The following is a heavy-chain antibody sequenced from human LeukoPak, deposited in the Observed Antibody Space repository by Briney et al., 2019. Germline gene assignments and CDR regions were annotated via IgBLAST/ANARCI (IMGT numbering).Heavy chain of an antibody. Sequence: PGESLSLSCAASGLPFSSYRVNWVREAPGEGLEWVSYISRRSSPIYYAHSVKGRFTICRDNDKQPLYLQLNCLRAEDTAVYYCARAGKGIELVPAAFNYWGQGTLVTVSS. CDR2: ISRRSSPI. CDR3: ARAGKGIELVPAAFNY. D-gene: IGHD2-2*01. V-gene: IGHV3-48*01. CDR1: GLPFSSYR. J-gene: IGHJ4*02.